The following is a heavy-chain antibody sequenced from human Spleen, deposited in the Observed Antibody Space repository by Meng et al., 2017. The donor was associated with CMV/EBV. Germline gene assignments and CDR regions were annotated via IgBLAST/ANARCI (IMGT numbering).Heavy chain of an antibody. D-gene: IGHD2-2*01. CDR1: GDSVSSNSAA. CDR3: ARGRYCTSSSCYNWFDP. CDR2: TYYRSKWYN. V-gene: IGHV6-1*01. J-gene: IGHJ5*02. Sequence: QVQLQQSGPGLVKPSPTLSLTCAISGDSVSSNSAAWNWIRQSPSRGLEWLGRTYYRSKWYNDYAVSVKSRMTINPDTSKNQFSLQLNSVTPEDTAVYYCARGRYCTSSSCYNWFDPWGQGTLVTVSS.